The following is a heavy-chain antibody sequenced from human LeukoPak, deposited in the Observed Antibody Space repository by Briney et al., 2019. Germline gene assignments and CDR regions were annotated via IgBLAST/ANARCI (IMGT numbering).Heavy chain of an antibody. CDR3: ARAGFDY. Sequence: KALEWVANIKQDGSEKYYVDSVKGRFTISRDNAKNSLYLQMNSLRAEDTAVYYCARAGFDYWGQGTLVTVSS. V-gene: IGHV3-7*04. CDR2: IKQDGSEK. J-gene: IGHJ4*02.